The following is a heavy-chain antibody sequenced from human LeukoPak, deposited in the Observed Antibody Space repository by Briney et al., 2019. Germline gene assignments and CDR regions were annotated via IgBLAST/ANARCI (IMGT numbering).Heavy chain of an antibody. J-gene: IGHJ5*02. CDR1: GGSISSTYW. CDR2: VDHSGCT. Sequence: TGTLPLTCAVSGGSISSTYWRSWVRQPPVKGLEWIGEVDHSGCTKYNPAFKSRDTISADKSKNQSSLRLSSVTAADTAVYYSARVHKYCSGISCYRFDPGGEGTLVTVSS. V-gene: IGHV4-4*02. CDR3: ARVHKYCSGISCYRFDP. D-gene: IGHD2-2*01.